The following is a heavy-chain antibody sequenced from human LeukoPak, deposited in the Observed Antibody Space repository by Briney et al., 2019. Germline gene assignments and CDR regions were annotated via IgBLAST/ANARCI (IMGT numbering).Heavy chain of an antibody. J-gene: IGHJ4*02. Sequence: ASVKVSCKASGYTFTSYDINWVRQAPGQGLEWMGWMNPNSGNTGYAQKFQGRVTMTRNTSISTAYMELSSLRSEDTAVYYCARGQRKQHTLYYFDHWGQGTLVTVSS. CDR1: GYTFTSYD. D-gene: IGHD6-13*01. CDR3: ARGQRKQHTLYYFDH. V-gene: IGHV1-8*01. CDR2: MNPNSGNT.